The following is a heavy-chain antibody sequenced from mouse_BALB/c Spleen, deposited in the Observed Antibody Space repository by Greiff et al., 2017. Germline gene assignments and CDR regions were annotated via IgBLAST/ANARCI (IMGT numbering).Heavy chain of an antibody. CDR1: GFTFSSFG. V-gene: IGHV5-17*02. CDR3: ARGEPFRNYSRSTIDY. D-gene: IGHD2-1*01. CDR2: ISSGSSTI. Sequence: EVQVVESGGGLVQPGGSRKLSCAASGFTFSSFGMHWVRQAPEKGLEWVAYISSGSSTIYYADTVKGRFTISRDNPKNTLFLQMTSLRSEDTAMYYCARGEPFRNYSRSTIDYWGQGTTLTVSS. J-gene: IGHJ2*01.